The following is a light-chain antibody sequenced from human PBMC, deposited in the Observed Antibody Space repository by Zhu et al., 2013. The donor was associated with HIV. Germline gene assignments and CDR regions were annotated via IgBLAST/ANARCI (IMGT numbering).Light chain of an antibody. CDR3: QQYDNWPPVT. CDR1: QSVGST. V-gene: IGKV3-15*01. J-gene: IGKJ5*01. Sequence: EIVLTQSPGTLSLSPGESATLSCRTSQSVGSTFLAWYQQKPGQAPRLLIYGASTRATRIPARFSGSGSGTHFTLTISGLQSEDSGVYYCQQYDNWPPVTFGQGTRLQIK. CDR2: GAS.